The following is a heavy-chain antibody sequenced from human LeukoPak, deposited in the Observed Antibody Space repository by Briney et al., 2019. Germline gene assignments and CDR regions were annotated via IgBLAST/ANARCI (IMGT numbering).Heavy chain of an antibody. Sequence: GGSLRLSCAASGFTFSSYAMSWVRQAPGKGLEWVSAISGSGGSTYYADSVKGRFTISRDNSKNTLYLQMNSLRAEDTAVYYCARSGEDYYYYYMGVWGKGTTVTVSS. CDR2: ISGSGGST. V-gene: IGHV3-23*01. J-gene: IGHJ6*03. D-gene: IGHD3-10*01. CDR3: ARSGEDYYYYYMGV. CDR1: GFTFSSYA.